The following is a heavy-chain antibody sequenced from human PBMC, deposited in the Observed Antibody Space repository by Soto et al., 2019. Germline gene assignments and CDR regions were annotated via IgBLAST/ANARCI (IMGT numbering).Heavy chain of an antibody. J-gene: IGHJ4*02. D-gene: IGHD3-10*01. CDR1: GFTFSSYA. CDR2: ISGSGGST. V-gene: IGHV3-23*01. CDR3: AKWVTMVRGVIGEYDY. Sequence: GGSLRLSCAASGFTFSSYAMSWVRQAPGKGLEWVSAISGSGGSTYYADSVKGRFTISRDNSKNTLYLQMNSLRAEDTAVYYCAKWVTMVRGVIGEYDYWGQGTLVTVSS.